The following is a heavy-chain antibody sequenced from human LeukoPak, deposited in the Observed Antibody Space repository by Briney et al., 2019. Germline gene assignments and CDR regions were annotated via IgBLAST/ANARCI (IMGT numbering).Heavy chain of an antibody. CDR3: ARASRAGFVDY. CDR2: IYYSGNT. J-gene: IGHJ4*02. Sequence: SETLSLTCSVYDGSISTYYWTWIRQTPGKGLEWIGYIYYSGNTNYNPSLQSRVTISVDKSKNQFSIKLRSVTAADTAVYYCARASRAGFVDYWGQGLLGTVSS. CDR1: DGSISTYY. V-gene: IGHV4-59*01.